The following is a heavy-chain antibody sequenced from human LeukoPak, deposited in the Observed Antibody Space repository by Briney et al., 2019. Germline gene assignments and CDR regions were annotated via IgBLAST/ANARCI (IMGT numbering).Heavy chain of an antibody. D-gene: IGHD5-18*01. CDR1: GGSISSRPYY. CDR3: ARGPKLYSYGYYYYMDV. V-gene: IGHV4-39*07. J-gene: IGHJ6*03. CDR2: ISYSGTT. Sequence: PSETLSLTCAVSGGSISSRPYYWGWVRQPPGKGLEWIGTISYSGTTYYSPSLKSRVTISLDTSKNQFSLKLSSVTAADTAVYYCARGPKLYSYGYYYYMDVWGKGTTVTVSS.